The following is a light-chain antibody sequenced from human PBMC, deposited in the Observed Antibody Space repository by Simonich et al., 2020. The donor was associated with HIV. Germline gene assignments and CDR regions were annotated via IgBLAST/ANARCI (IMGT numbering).Light chain of an antibody. CDR2: DVS. CDR1: SSDIGGYNY. Sequence: QSALTQPASVSGSPGQSITISCTGTSSDIGGYNYVSWYQQHPGKAPKVMIYDVSKRPSGVSNRFSASKSGNTASLTISGLQAEDEADYYCSSYTSTNSWVFGGGTKVTVL. CDR3: SSYTSTNSWV. J-gene: IGLJ3*02. V-gene: IGLV2-14*01.